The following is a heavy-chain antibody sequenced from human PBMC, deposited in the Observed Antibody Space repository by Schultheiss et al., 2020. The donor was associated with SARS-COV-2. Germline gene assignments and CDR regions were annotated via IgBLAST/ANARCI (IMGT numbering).Heavy chain of an antibody. J-gene: IGHJ6*02. D-gene: IGHD5-12*01. CDR2: IYHSGST. CDR1: GGSISSYY. Sequence: SQTLSLTCTVSGGSISSYYWSWIRQPPGKGLEWIGSIYHSGSTYYNPSLKSRVTISVDTSKNHFSLKLSSVTAADTAVYYCARDRVATIGRDYYYGMDVWGQGTTVTVSS. CDR3: ARDRVATIGRDYYYGMDV. V-gene: IGHV4-59*12.